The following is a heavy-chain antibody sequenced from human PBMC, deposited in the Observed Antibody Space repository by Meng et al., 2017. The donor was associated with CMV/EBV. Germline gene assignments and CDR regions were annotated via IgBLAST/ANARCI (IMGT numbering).Heavy chain of an antibody. CDR1: GYTFTSYD. Sequence: ASVKVSCKASGYTFTSYDINWVRQATGQGLEWMGWMNPNSGHTDYAQKFQGRITLTTDTSTSTAYMELRSLRSDDTAVYYCARGGDYGDFHDPFDYWGQGTLVTVSS. CDR2: MNPNSGHT. V-gene: IGHV1-8*02. CDR3: ARGGDYGDFHDPFDY. J-gene: IGHJ4*02. D-gene: IGHD4-17*01.